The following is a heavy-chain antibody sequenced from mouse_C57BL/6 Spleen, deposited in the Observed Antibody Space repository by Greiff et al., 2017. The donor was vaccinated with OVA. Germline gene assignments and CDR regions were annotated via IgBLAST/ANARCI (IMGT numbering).Heavy chain of an antibody. CDR3: AREELTGPYYAMDY. CDR2: IYPGSGNT. CDR1: GYTFTDYY. Sequence: QVQLQQSGAELVRPGASVKLSCKASGYTFTDYYINWVKQRPGQGLEWIARIYPGSGNTYYNEKFKGKATLTSEKSSSTAYMQLSSLTSEDSAVYFCAREELTGPYYAMDYWGQGTSVTVSS. J-gene: IGHJ4*01. D-gene: IGHD4-1*01. V-gene: IGHV1-76*01.